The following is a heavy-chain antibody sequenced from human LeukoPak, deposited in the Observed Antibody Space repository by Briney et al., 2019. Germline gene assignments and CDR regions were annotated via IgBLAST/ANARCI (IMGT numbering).Heavy chain of an antibody. CDR3: ARDFYASGFYFWFDP. CDR2: IYYSGST. D-gene: IGHD2/OR15-2a*01. J-gene: IGHJ5*02. CDR1: GGSINNYY. V-gene: IGHV4-59*12. Sequence: SETLSLTCTVSGGSINNYYWSWIRQPPGKGLEWIGYIYYSGSTNYNPSLKSRVTISVDTSKNQFSLKLGSVTAADTAVYYCARDFYASGFYFWFDPWGQGMLVTVSS.